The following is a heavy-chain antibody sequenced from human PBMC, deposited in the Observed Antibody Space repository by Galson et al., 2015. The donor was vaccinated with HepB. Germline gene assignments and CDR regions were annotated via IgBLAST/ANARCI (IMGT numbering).Heavy chain of an antibody. V-gene: IGHV4-39*01. CDR3: ARKGTYYYDSSGTGDAFDI. CDR1: GGSISSSSYY. D-gene: IGHD3-22*01. CDR2: IYYSGST. Sequence: LSLTCTVSGGSISSSSYYWGWIRQPPGKGLEWIGSIYYSGSTYYTPSLKSRVTISVDTSKNQFSLKLSSVTAADTAVYYCARKGTYYYDSSGTGDAFDIWGQGTMVTVSS. J-gene: IGHJ3*02.